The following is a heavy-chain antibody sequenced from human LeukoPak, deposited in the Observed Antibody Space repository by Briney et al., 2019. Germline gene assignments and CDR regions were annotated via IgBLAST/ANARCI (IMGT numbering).Heavy chain of an antibody. CDR1: GYTFTGYY. D-gene: IGHD2-2*01. CDR2: INPNSGGT. Sequence: ASVKVSCKASGYTFTGYYMHWVRQAPGQGLEWMGWINPNSGGTNYAQKFQGRVTMTRDTSISTAYMELSRLRSDDTAVYYCARVPRYCNSTSCPGGAFDIWGQGTMVTVSS. CDR3: ARVPRYCNSTSCPGGAFDI. V-gene: IGHV1-2*02. J-gene: IGHJ3*02.